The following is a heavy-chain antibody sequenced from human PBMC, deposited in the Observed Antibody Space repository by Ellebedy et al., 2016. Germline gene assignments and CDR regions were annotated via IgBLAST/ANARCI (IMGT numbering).Heavy chain of an antibody. D-gene: IGHD5-18*01. CDR3: ARLPSGNIFGYFDY. CDR1: GGSVSRDY. Sequence: SGTLSLTCTVSGGSVSRDYWSWIRQPPGKGLEWIGYISFSGFSKYNPSLKSRVTISGDTSKSEFSLNLSSVTAADTAVYYCARLPSGNIFGYFDYWGQGILVTVSS. V-gene: IGHV4-59*02. J-gene: IGHJ4*02. CDR2: ISFSGFS.